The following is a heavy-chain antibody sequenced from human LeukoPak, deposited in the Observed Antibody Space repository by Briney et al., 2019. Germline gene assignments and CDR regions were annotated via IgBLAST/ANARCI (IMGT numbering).Heavy chain of an antibody. V-gene: IGHV3-48*01. D-gene: IGHD3-22*01. CDR1: GFTLSSYS. CDR2: ISISSSTI. CDR3: AREMSSDTMIVVVIPFPFDY. Sequence: PGGSLRHSCAASGFTLSSYSLNWVRPAPGKGVEWGSYISISSSTIDDADSVKGRFTISRDNAKNSLYLQMNSLRAEDTAVYYCAREMSSDTMIVVVIPFPFDYWGQGTLVTVSS. J-gene: IGHJ4*02.